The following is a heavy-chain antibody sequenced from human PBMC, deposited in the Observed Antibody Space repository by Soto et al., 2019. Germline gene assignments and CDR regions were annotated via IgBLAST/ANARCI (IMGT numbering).Heavy chain of an antibody. D-gene: IGHD1-26*01. V-gene: IGHV3-7*01. Sequence: GGSLRLSCAASGFTFSSYWMSWVRQAPGKGLEWVANIKQDGSEKYYVDSVKGRFTISRDNAKNSLYLQMNSLRAEDTAVYYCARRVGATRGGYYYGMDVWGQGTTVTVSS. CDR1: GFTFSSYW. J-gene: IGHJ6*02. CDR2: IKQDGSEK. CDR3: ARRVGATRGGYYYGMDV.